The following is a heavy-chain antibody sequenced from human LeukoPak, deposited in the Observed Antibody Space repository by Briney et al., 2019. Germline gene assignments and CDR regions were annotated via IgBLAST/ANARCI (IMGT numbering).Heavy chain of an antibody. J-gene: IGHJ4*02. CDR3: ARGRGSSWYYFDY. CDR1: GGSISSYY. Sequence: SETLSPTCTVSGGSISSYYWSWVRQPAGKGLEWIGRIYASGNTNYNPSLKGRVTMTVDTSKNQFSLNLSSVTAADTAVYYCARGRGSSWYYFDYWGQGTLVTVSS. CDR2: IYASGNT. V-gene: IGHV4-4*07. D-gene: IGHD6-13*01.